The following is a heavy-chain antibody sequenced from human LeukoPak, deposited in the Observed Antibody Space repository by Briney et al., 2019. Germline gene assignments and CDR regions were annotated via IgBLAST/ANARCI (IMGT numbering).Heavy chain of an antibody. CDR3: ARASSGWYHRFDY. J-gene: IGHJ4*02. D-gene: IGHD6-19*01. V-gene: IGHV1-2*02. CDR1: GYTFTGYY. Sequence: ASVKVSCKASGYTFTGYYTHWVRQAPGQGLEWMGWINPNSGGTNYAQKFQGRVTMTRDTSISTAYMELSRLRSDDTAVYYCARASSGWYHRFDYWGQGTLVTVSS. CDR2: INPNSGGT.